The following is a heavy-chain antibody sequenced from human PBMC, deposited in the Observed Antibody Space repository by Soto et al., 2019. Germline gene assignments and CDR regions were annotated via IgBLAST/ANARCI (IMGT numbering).Heavy chain of an antibody. Sequence: GASVKVSCKASGYTFTSYGISWVRQAPGQGLEWMGWISAYNGNTNYAQKLQGRVTMTTDTSTSTAYMELRSLRSDDTAVYYCARDRAGYCSSTSCYGTFNFDYWGQGTLVTVSS. CDR1: GYTFTSYG. CDR2: ISAYNGNT. CDR3: ARDRAGYCSSTSCYGTFNFDY. V-gene: IGHV1-18*01. D-gene: IGHD2-2*01. J-gene: IGHJ4*02.